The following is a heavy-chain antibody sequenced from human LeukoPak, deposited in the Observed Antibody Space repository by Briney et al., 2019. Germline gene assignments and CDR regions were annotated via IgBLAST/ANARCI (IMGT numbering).Heavy chain of an antibody. J-gene: IGHJ4*02. V-gene: IGHV3-7*05. CDR3: ARYIVSGWNVKYFEY. CDR1: GFSFSTYW. Sequence: PGGSLRLSCAASGFSFSTYWMSWVRQAPGKGLEWVANIRQDGSDTYYGGSLKGRVTISRDNAKKSLYLQMNSLKAEDTAVYYCARYIVSGWNVKYFEYWGQGTLVTVSS. CDR2: IRQDGSDT. D-gene: IGHD6-19*01.